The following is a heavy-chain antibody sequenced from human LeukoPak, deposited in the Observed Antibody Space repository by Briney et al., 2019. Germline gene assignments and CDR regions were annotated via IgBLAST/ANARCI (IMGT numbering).Heavy chain of an antibody. CDR3: ASHGSITAAGFDY. J-gene: IGHJ4*02. CDR2: IYYTGST. Sequence: SETLSLTCAVYGGSFSSYYWSWIRQPPGKGLEWIGYIYYTGSTHYSPSLKSRVTISADTSKNHFSLKLRSVTAADTAVYYCASHGSITAAGFDYWGQGVLVSVSS. V-gene: IGHV4-59*01. CDR1: GGSFSSYY. D-gene: IGHD6-13*01.